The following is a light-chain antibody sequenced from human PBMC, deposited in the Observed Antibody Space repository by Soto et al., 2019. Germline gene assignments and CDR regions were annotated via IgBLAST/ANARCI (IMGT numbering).Light chain of an antibody. V-gene: IGKV2-28*01. J-gene: IGKJ4*01. CDR1: QSLLHSNGYNY. Sequence: DIVRTQSPLSLPVTPGEPASISCRSSQSLLHSNGYNYLDWYLQKPGQSPQLLIYLGSNRASGVPDRFSGSGSGTDFTLKISRVEAEDVGVYYCMQALQTPRLTFGGGTKVDIK. CDR3: MQALQTPRLT. CDR2: LGS.